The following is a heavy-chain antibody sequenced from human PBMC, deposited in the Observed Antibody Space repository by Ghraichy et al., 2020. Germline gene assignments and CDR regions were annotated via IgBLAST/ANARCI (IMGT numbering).Heavy chain of an antibody. D-gene: IGHD3-22*01. CDR3: AREIHKYDTSGSYGY. CDR2: INPNSGGT. J-gene: IGHJ4*02. CDR1: GYTFTGYY. Sequence: ASVKVSCKASGYTFTGYYMHWVRQAPGQGLEWMGWINPNSGGTNYAQKFQGRVTMTRDMSISTAYMELSRLRSDDTAVYFCAREIHKYDTSGSYGYWGQGTLVTVSS. V-gene: IGHV1-2*02.